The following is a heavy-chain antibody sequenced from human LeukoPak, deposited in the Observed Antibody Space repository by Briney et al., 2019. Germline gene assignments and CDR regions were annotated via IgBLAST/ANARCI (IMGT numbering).Heavy chain of an antibody. J-gene: IGHJ4*02. Sequence: ASVKVSCKASGYTFTSYDINWVRQATGQGLEWMGWMNPNSGNTGHAQKFQGRVTMTRNTSISTAYMELSSLRSDDTAVYYCARSPPAPKEFDYWGQGTLVTVSS. V-gene: IGHV1-8*01. CDR2: MNPNSGNT. CDR1: GYTFTSYD. CDR3: ARSPPAPKEFDY. D-gene: IGHD2-2*01.